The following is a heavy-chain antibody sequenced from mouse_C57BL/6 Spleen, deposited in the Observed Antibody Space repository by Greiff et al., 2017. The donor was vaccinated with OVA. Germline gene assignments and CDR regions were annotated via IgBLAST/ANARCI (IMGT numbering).Heavy chain of an antibody. CDR2: IHPNSGST. Sequence: QVQLQQPGAELVKPGASVKLSCKASGYTFTSYWMHWVKQRPGQGLEWIGMIHPNSGSTNYNEKFKSKATLTVDKSSSTAYMQLSSLTSEDSAVYYCAIYYGNSAWFAYWGQGTLVTVSA. CDR3: AIYYGNSAWFAY. V-gene: IGHV1-64*01. J-gene: IGHJ3*01. D-gene: IGHD2-1*01. CDR1: GYTFTSYW.